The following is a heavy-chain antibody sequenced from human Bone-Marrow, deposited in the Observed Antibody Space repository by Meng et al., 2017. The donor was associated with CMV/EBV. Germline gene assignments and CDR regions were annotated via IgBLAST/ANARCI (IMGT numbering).Heavy chain of an antibody. Sequence: ASVKVSCKASGYTFTSYGISWVRQAPGQGLEWMGWISAYNGNTNYAQKLQGRVTMTRDTSTSTVYMELSSLRSEDTAVYYCAIHIPYGGFDYWGQGTLVTVSS. D-gene: IGHD4/OR15-4a*01. J-gene: IGHJ4*02. CDR2: ISAYNGNT. CDR3: AIHIPYGGFDY. V-gene: IGHV1-18*01. CDR1: GYTFTSYG.